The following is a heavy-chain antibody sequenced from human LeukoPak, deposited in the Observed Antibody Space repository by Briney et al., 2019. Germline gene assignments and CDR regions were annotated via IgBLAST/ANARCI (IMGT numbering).Heavy chain of an antibody. CDR2: IYRGEDK. CDR1: GFSVTSNF. V-gene: IGHV3-66*01. J-gene: IGHJ4*02. CDR3: AKDQYDSSGYLDY. D-gene: IGHD3-22*01. Sequence: GGSLRLSCVASGFSVTSNFMNWVRQALGTGLEWVSVIYRGEDKYYADSVKGRFTISRDNSKNTLYLQMNSLRAEDTAVYYCAKDQYDSSGYLDYWGQGTLVTVCS.